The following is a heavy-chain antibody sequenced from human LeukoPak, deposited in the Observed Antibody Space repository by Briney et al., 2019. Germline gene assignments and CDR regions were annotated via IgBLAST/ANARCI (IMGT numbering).Heavy chain of an antibody. CDR1: GFTFSSYW. CDR2: IKQDGSEK. V-gene: IGHV3-7*01. CDR3: ARDIWGFGESTKGFDY. Sequence: GGSLRLSCAASGFTFSSYWMNWVRQAPGKGLEWVANIKQDGSEKYYVDSVKGRFTISRDNSKNTLYLQMNSLRAEDTAVYYCARDIWGFGESTKGFDYWGQGTLVTASS. J-gene: IGHJ4*02. D-gene: IGHD3-10*01.